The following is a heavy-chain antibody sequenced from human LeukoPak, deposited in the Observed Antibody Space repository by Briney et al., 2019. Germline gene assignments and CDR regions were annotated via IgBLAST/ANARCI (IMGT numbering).Heavy chain of an antibody. CDR1: GLTFSSYG. J-gene: IGHJ4*02. CDR2: IRFDGSNK. V-gene: IGHV3-30*02. Sequence: PGGSLRLSCAASGLTFSSYGMHWVRQAPDKGLEWVAFIRFDGSNKQYAESVKGRFTISRANSNNTLYLQMSRLRAEDTAVYYCTKGDESDYWGQGTLVTVSA. CDR3: TKGDESDY.